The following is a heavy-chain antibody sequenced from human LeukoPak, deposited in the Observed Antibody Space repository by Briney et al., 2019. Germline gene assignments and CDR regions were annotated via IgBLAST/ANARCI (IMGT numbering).Heavy chain of an antibody. Sequence: GASVKVSCKASGYTFTGYYMHWVRQAPGQGLEWMGWTNPNSGGTNYAQKFQARVTMTRDTSISTAYMELSRLRSDDTAVYYCARGLRISYNWFDPWGQGTLVTVSS. CDR2: TNPNSGGT. CDR1: GYTFTGYY. CDR3: ARGLRISYNWFDP. V-gene: IGHV1-2*02. J-gene: IGHJ5*02. D-gene: IGHD3-16*01.